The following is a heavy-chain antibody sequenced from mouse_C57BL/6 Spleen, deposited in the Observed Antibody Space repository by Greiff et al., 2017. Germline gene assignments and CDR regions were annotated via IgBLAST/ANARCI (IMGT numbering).Heavy chain of an antibody. CDR1: GYTFTGYW. J-gene: IGHJ4*01. V-gene: IGHV1-9*01. CDR2: ILPGSGST. CDR3: AREGYYGSSLYYAMDY. Sequence: VQGVESGAELMKPGASVKLSCKATGYTFTGYWIEWVKQRPGHGLEWIGEILPGSGSTNYNEKFKGKATFTADTSSNTAYMHLSSLTTEDSAIYYCAREGYYGSSLYYAMDYWGQGTSVTVSS. D-gene: IGHD1-1*01.